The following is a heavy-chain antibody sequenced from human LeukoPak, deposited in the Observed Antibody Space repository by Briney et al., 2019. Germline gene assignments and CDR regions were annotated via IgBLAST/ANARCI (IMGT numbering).Heavy chain of an antibody. V-gene: IGHV3-23*01. D-gene: IGHD5-18*01. CDR2: ISGSGGST. CDR1: GFTFSSYA. Sequence: PGGSLRPSCAASGFTFSSYAMSWVRQAPGKGLEWVSAISGSGGSTYYADSVKGRFTISRDNSKNTLYLQMNSLRAEDTAVYYCAKDKWIQLWFEAFDIWGQGTMVTVSS. J-gene: IGHJ3*02. CDR3: AKDKWIQLWFEAFDI.